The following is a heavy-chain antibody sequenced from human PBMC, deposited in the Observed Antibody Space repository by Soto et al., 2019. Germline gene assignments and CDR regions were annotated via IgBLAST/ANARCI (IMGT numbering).Heavy chain of an antibody. CDR2: IYYSGST. J-gene: IGHJ4*02. CDR1: GGSISSYY. D-gene: IGHD3-22*01. V-gene: IGHV4-59*01. Sequence: SETLSLACTVSGGSISSYYWSWIRQPPGKGLEWIGYIYYSGSTNYNPSLKSRVTISVDTSKNQFSLKLSSVTAADTAVYYCARSYYYDSSGYYFDYWGQGTLVTVSS. CDR3: ARSYYYDSSGYYFDY.